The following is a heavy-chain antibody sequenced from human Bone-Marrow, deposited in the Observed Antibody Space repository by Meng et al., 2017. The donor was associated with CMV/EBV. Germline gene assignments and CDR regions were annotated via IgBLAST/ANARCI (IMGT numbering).Heavy chain of an antibody. CDR2: IKSKADGGTI. Sequence: GESLKIFCAASGIILNNVWMTWVRQTPGKGLEWVGRIKSKADGGTIDYAASVKGRFTISRDDSKNTLYLQMNSLKIEDTAVYYCTRRKDSWGSYRYTEAYYGMDVCGQGTTVTVSS. V-gene: IGHV3-15*01. CDR1: GIILNNVW. D-gene: IGHD3-16*02. J-gene: IGHJ6*02. CDR3: TRRKDSWGSYRYTEAYYGMDV.